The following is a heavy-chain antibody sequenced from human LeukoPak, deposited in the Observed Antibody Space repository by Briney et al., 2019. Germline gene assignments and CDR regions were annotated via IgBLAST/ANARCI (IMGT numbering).Heavy chain of an antibody. J-gene: IGHJ3*02. CDR3: ARVRATMIVVVIPREFDAFDT. Sequence: SETLSLTCTVSGGSISSYYWSWIRQPPGKGLEWIGYIYYSGSTNYNPSLKSRVTISVDTSKNQFSLKLSSVTAADTAVYYCARVRATMIVVVIPREFDAFDTWGQGTMVTVSS. V-gene: IGHV4-59*01. D-gene: IGHD3-22*01. CDR2: IYYSGST. CDR1: GGSISSYY.